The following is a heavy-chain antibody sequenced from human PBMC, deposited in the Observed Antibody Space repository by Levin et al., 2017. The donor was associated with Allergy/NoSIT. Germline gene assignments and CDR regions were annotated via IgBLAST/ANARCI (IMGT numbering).Heavy chain of an antibody. CDR1: GFSFSSYS. CDR3: ARDLTVGATLDY. J-gene: IGHJ4*02. V-gene: IGHV3-7*01. Sequence: TSETLSLTCAASGFSFSSYSMTWVRQPPGKGLEWVANINEDGTEKYYVDSVKGRFTISRDNTKNSLDLQMSSLRAEDTAVYYCARDLTVGATLDYWGQGTLVTVSS. CDR2: INEDGTEK. D-gene: IGHD1-26*01.